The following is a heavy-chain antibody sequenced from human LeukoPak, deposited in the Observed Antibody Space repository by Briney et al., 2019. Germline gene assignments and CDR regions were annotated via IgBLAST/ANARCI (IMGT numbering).Heavy chain of an antibody. V-gene: IGHV1-69*04. Sequence: GASVKVSCKASGYTFTSYAISWVRQAPGQGLEWMGRIIPILGIANYAQKFQGRVTITADKSTSTAYMELSSLRSEDTAVYYCARGVPTDIVVVVSGAFDIWGQGTMVTVSS. CDR3: ARGVPTDIVVVVSGAFDI. CDR1: GYTFTSYA. D-gene: IGHD2-2*01. CDR2: IIPILGIA. J-gene: IGHJ3*02.